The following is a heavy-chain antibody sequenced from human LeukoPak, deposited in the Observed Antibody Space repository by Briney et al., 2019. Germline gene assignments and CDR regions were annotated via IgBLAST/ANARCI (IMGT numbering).Heavy chain of an antibody. CDR2: IIPIFGTA. D-gene: IGHD3-22*01. J-gene: IGHJ5*02. CDR1: GGTFSSYA. CDR3: ARVGAAIYDSSGYYFSSWFDP. Sequence: GASVKVSCKASGGTFSSYAISWVRQAPGQGLEWMGGIIPIFGTANYAQKFQGRVTITADKSTSTAYMELSSLRSEDTAVYYCARVGAAIYDSSGYYFSSWFDPWGQGTLVTVSS. V-gene: IGHV1-69*06.